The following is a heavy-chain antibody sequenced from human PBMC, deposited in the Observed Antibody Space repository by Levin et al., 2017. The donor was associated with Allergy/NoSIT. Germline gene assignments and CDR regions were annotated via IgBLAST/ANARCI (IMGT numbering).Heavy chain of an antibody. J-gene: IGHJ4*02. Sequence: GESLKISCKASGYSFTDYYMHWVRLAPGQGLEWVGRINPDSGVTYYAQKFQGRVTMTSDTSISTAYMELSRLRSDDTAVYYCARQNILSSSYFYYIDYWGQGTLVTVSS. CDR2: INPDSGVT. CDR3: ARQNILSSSYFYYIDY. D-gene: IGHD6-6*01. V-gene: IGHV1-2*06. CDR1: GYSFTDYY.